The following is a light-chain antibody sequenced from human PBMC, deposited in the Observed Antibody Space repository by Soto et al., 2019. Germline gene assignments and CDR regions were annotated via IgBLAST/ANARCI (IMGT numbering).Light chain of an antibody. CDR3: CSYAGSSTYV. J-gene: IGLJ1*01. Sequence: QSALTQPASVSGSPGQSITISCTGTSSDVGSYNLVSWYQQHPGKAPKLMIYEGSKRPSGVSHRFSGSKSGNTASLTISGLQAEDEADYYCCSYAGSSTYVFXTGTKVTVL. CDR2: EGS. V-gene: IGLV2-23*01. CDR1: SSDVGSYNL.